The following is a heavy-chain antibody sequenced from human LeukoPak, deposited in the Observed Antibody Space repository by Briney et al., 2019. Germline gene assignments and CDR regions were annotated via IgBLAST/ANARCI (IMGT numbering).Heavy chain of an antibody. CDR2: INHSGST. V-gene: IGHV4-34*01. CDR3: ARSRYGVHAFDI. J-gene: IGHJ3*02. D-gene: IGHD4-17*01. CDR1: GGSFSGYY. Sequence: SETLSLTCAVYGGSFSGYYWSWIRQPPGKGLEWIGEINHSGSTNYNPSLKSRVTISVDTSKNQFSLKLSSVTAADTAVYYCARSRYGVHAFDIWGQGTMVTVSS.